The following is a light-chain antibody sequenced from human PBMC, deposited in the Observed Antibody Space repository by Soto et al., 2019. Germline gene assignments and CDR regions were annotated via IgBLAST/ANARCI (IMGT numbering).Light chain of an antibody. V-gene: IGKV3-15*01. Sequence: EIVMTQSPATLSVSPGEGVTPSCRACQSVRSNLAWYQQKPGQAPRLLIYGASTRATGIPDRFSGSGSGTEFTLSISSLQYEDFAVYYCQQYYNWPRTFGQGTKVDI. J-gene: IGKJ1*01. CDR2: GAS. CDR3: QQYYNWPRT. CDR1: QSVRSN.